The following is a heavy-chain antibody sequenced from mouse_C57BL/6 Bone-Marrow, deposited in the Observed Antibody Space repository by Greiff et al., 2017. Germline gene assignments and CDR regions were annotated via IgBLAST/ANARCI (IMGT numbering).Heavy chain of an antibody. CDR1: GFTFSSYA. CDR3: ARGMVKRGYGYFDV. J-gene: IGHJ1*03. V-gene: IGHV5-4*03. Sequence: EVKLMESGGGLVKPGGSLKLSCAASGFTFSSYAMSWVRQTPEKRLEWVATISDGGSYTYYPDNVKGRFTISRDNAKNNLYLQMSHLKSEDTAMYYCARGMVKRGYGYFDVWGTGTTVTVSS. D-gene: IGHD2-2*01. CDR2: ISDGGSYT.